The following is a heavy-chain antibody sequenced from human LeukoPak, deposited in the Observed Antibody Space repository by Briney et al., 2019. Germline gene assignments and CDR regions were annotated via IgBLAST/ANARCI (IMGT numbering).Heavy chain of an antibody. CDR1: GGSISSSSYY. CDR3: ARVVAALGWFDP. J-gene: IGHJ5*02. D-gene: IGHD2-15*01. Sequence: SETLSLTCTVSGGSISSSSYYWGWIRQPPGKRLEWIGSIYYSGSTYYNPSLKSRVTISVDTSKNQFSLKLSSVTAADTAVYYCARVVAALGWFDPWGQGTLVTVSS. V-gene: IGHV4-39*07. CDR2: IYYSGST.